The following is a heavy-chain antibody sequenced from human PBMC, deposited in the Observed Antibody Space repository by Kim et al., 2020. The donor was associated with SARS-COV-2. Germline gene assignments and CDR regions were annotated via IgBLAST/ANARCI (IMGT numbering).Heavy chain of an antibody. J-gene: IGHJ5*02. Sequence: GGSLRLSCAASGFTFSASYMSWIRQAPGKGPEWVASIGGSGTPKFYADSVKGRFTISMDDDNNSLLLQMTRLRADDTALYFCARDLAGRLDPWGQGTQVTVSS. CDR2: IGGSGTPK. CDR1: GFTFSASY. CDR3: ARDLAGRLDP. V-gene: IGHV3-11*01.